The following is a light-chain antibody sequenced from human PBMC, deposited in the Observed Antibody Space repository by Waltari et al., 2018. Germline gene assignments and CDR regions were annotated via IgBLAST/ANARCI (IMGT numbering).Light chain of an antibody. Sequence: QSALTKTASVSESPGQSLAIHCTDTSSAVAVYAYVSWYQQHPGKVPKLMIYAVSKRPSGFSNRFSVSKSGYTASLTISGLQAEDEADYYCSSFTRSSTFLFGGGTKVTVL. CDR1: SSAVAVYAY. V-gene: IGLV2-14*03. CDR3: SSFTRSSTFL. J-gene: IGLJ3*02. CDR2: AVS.